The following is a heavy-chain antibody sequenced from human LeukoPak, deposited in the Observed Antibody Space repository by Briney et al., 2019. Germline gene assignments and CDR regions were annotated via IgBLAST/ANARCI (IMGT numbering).Heavy chain of an antibody. J-gene: IGHJ5*02. V-gene: IGHV3-30*18. CDR1: GFTFSSYG. Sequence: GRSLRLSCAASGFTFSSYGMHWVRQAPGKGLEWVAVISYDGSNKYYADSVKGRFTISRDNSKNTLYLQMNSLRAEGTAVYYCAKDNSWQWLPRGWFDPWGQGTLVTVSS. CDR3: AKDNSWQWLPRGWFDP. CDR2: ISYDGSNK. D-gene: IGHD6-19*01.